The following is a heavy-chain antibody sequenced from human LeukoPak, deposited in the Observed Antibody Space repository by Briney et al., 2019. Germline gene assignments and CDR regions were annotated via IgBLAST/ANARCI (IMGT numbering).Heavy chain of an antibody. CDR1: DTFSSYA. Sequence: GGSLRLSCAQPLDTFSSYAMSWVRQAPGKGLEWVSAISGSGGSTYYADSVKGRFTISRDNSKNTLYLQMNSLRAEDTAVYYCAKGEEGVAVAGVADYWGQGTLVTVSS. D-gene: IGHD6-19*01. J-gene: IGHJ4*02. V-gene: IGHV3-23*01. CDR3: AKGEEGVAVAGVADY. CDR2: ISGSGGST.